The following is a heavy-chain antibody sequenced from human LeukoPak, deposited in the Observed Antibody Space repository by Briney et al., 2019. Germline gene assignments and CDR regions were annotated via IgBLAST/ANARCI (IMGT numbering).Heavy chain of an antibody. D-gene: IGHD6-13*01. J-gene: IGHJ3*02. Sequence: SQTLSLTCTVSGGSISSGSYYWSWIRQPAGKGLEWIGRIYTSGSTNYNPSLKSRITISVDTSKNQFSLKLSSVTAADTAVYYCARGVAAAVQNAFDIWGQGTMVTVSS. CDR1: GGSISSGSYY. CDR2: IYTSGST. V-gene: IGHV4-61*02. CDR3: ARGVAAAVQNAFDI.